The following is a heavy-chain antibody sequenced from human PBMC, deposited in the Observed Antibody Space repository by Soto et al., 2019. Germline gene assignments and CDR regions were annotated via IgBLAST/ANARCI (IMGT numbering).Heavy chain of an antibody. V-gene: IGHV3-9*01. CDR1: GFTFDDYA. CDR2: ISWNSGSI. D-gene: IGHD3-9*01. CDR3: AKDNQRYYDILTGYIDY. Sequence: EVQLVESGGGLVQPGRSLRLSCAASGFTFDDYAMHWVRQAPGKGLEWVSGISWNSGSIGYADSVKGRFTISRDNDKNSLYLQLISLRAEDTALYYCAKDNQRYYDILTGYIDYWGQGTLVTVSS. J-gene: IGHJ4*02.